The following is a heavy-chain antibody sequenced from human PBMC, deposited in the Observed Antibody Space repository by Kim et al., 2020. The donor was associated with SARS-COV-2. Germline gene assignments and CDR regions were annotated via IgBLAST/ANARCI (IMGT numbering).Heavy chain of an antibody. D-gene: IGHD3-10*02. J-gene: IGHJ5*02. Sequence: NYAQKFQGRVTITADKATRPAYMELGSLRSEDTAVYYCARSDVSDNWFDPWGQGTLVTVSS. V-gene: IGHV1-69*02. CDR3: ARSDVSDNWFDP.